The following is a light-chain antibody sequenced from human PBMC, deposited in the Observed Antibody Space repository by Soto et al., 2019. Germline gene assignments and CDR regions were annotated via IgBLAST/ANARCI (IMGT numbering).Light chain of an antibody. CDR3: QQYNNWPPVT. V-gene: IGKV3-15*01. CDR2: GAS. CDR1: QSVYNN. Sequence: IVMTQSPATLSVSPGERATLSCRPSQSVYNNLAWYQQTPGQAPRLLIYGASTRATGIPARFSGSGSGTEFTLTISSRQSEDFAVYYCQQYNNWPPVTLGPATKVDIK. J-gene: IGKJ3*01.